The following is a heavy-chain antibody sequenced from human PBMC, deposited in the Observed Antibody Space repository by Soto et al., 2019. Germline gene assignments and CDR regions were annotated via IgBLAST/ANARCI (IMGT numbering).Heavy chain of an antibody. V-gene: IGHV1-69*06. D-gene: IGHD1-1*01. CDR3: ASLGGNAISGWFER. Sequence: SVKVSCKASGGTFSSYAISWVRQAPGQGLEWMGGIIPIFGTANYAQKFQGRVTITADKSTSTAYMELSSLRSEDTAVYYCASLGGNAISGWFERWGQETLVNVSS. J-gene: IGHJ5*02. CDR2: IIPIFGTA. CDR1: GGTFSSYA.